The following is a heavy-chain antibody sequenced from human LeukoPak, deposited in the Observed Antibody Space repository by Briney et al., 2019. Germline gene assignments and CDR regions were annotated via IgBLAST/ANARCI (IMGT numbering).Heavy chain of an antibody. Sequence: GGSLRLSCAASGFSFSTYTMNWVRQARGKGLECVSSITSRRTSIFYADSVKGRFTISRDDAKNSLYLQMNSLRAEDTALYYCARVSGYYRDYWGQGTLVTVSS. CDR3: ARVSGYYRDY. CDR1: GFSFSTYT. CDR2: ITSRRTSI. J-gene: IGHJ4*02. V-gene: IGHV3-21*01. D-gene: IGHD2/OR15-2a*01.